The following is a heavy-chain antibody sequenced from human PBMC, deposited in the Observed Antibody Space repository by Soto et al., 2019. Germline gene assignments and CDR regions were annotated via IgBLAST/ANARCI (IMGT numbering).Heavy chain of an antibody. D-gene: IGHD3-10*01. CDR3: VRQGIGFLHGLVDV. Sequence: QVQVQQSGPGLVKPSETLSLTCTVSSGPSKSHNWGWIRQPPGRGLEWIGYVYDTWSTSYNPSLKSRVTVSADTSTNRFSLTLRFVTAADTAVYYCVRQGIGFLHGLVDVWGQGTTVIVSS. V-gene: IGHV4-59*08. J-gene: IGHJ6*01. CDR1: SGPSKSHN. CDR2: VYDTWST.